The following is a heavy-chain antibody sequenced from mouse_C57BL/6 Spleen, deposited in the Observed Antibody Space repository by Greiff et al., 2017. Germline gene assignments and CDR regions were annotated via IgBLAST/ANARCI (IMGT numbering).Heavy chain of an antibody. CDR3: TRMGYRAMDY. CDR1: GFTFSDAW. V-gene: IGHV6-6*01. Sequence: EVMLVESGGGLVQPGGSMKLSCAASGFTFSDAWMDWVRQSPEKGLEWVAEIRNKANNHATYYAESVKGRFTISREVSKSSVYLQMNSLRAEDTGIYYCTRMGYRAMDYWGQGTSVTVSS. D-gene: IGHD2-2*01. J-gene: IGHJ4*01. CDR2: IRNKANNHAT.